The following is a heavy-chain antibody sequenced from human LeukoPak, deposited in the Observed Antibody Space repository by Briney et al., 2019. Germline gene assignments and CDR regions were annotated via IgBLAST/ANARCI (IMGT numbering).Heavy chain of an antibody. V-gene: IGHV3-21*04. CDR3: AKGGTVVTKAGFDY. CDR2: ISSSSSYI. D-gene: IGHD4-23*01. Sequence: GGSLRLSCAASGFTFSSYEMNWVRQAPGKGLEWVSSISSSSSYIYYADSVKGRFTISRDNAKNSLYLQMNSLRAEDTAVYYCAKGGTVVTKAGFDYWGQGTLVTVSS. CDR1: GFTFSSYE. J-gene: IGHJ4*02.